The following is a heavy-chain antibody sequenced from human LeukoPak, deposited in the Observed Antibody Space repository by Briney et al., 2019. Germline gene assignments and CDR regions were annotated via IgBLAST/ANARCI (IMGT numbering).Heavy chain of an antibody. CDR3: ARRGGHGGSFDY. D-gene: IGHD4-23*01. Sequence: SETLSLTCTVSGASISSRIYYWDWIRQPPGKGLEWIGYIYYSGSGSTNYNPSLKSRVSISVDTSKNHFSLKLSSVTAADTAVYYCARRGGHGGSFDYWGQGTLVTASS. J-gene: IGHJ4*02. CDR2: IYYSGSGST. V-gene: IGHV4-61*05. CDR1: GASISSRIYY.